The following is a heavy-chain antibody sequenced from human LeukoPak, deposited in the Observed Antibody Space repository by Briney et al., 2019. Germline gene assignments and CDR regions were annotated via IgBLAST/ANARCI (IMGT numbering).Heavy chain of an antibody. CDR3: ARVNLFGDPRGTYYFDY. J-gene: IGHJ4*02. CDR2: IIPIFGTA. Sequence: ASVKVSCKASGGTFSSYAISWVRQAPGQGLEWMGGIIPIFGTANYAQKFQGRVTITADESTSTAYMELSSLRSEDTAVYYCARVNLFGDPRGTYYFDYWGQGTLVTVSS. D-gene: IGHD3-10*02. CDR1: GGTFSSYA. V-gene: IGHV1-69*13.